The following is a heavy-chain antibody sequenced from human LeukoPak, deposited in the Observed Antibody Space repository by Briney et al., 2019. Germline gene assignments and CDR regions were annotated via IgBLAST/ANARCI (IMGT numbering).Heavy chain of an antibody. J-gene: IGHJ4*02. D-gene: IGHD5-18*01. V-gene: IGHV4-38-2*02. Sequence: SETLSLTCTVSGYSISSGYYWGWIRQPPGKGLEWIGSIYHSGSTYYNPSLKSRVTISVDTSKNQFSLKLSSVTAADTAVYYCGYSYDYWGQGTLVTVSS. CDR1: GYSISSGYY. CDR2: IYHSGST. CDR3: GYSYDY.